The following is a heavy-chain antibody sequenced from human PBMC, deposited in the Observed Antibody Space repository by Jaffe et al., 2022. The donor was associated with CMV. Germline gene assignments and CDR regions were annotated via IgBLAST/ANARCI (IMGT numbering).Heavy chain of an antibody. CDR2: IYYSGST. J-gene: IGHJ5*02. D-gene: IGHD6-13*01. V-gene: IGHV4-59*01. CDR3: ARRIAAAGTNNWFDP. CDR1: GGSISSYY. Sequence: QVQLQESGPGLVKPSETLSLTCTVSGGSISSYYWSWIRQPPGKGLEWIGYIYYSGSTNYNPSLKSRVTISVDTSKNQFSLKLSSVTAADTAVYYCARRIAAAGTNNWFDPWGQGTLVTVSS.